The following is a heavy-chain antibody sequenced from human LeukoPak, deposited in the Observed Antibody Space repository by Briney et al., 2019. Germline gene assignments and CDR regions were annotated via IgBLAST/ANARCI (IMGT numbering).Heavy chain of an antibody. CDR2: IWYDGSNK. Sequence: GGSLRLSCAASGFTFSSYGMHWVHQAPGKGLEWVAVIWYDGSNKYYADSVKGRFTISRDNSKNTLYLQMNSLRAEDTAVYYCARDSCSGGSCFLDPWGQGTLVTVSS. CDR1: GFTFSSYG. D-gene: IGHD2-15*01. V-gene: IGHV3-33*01. J-gene: IGHJ5*02. CDR3: ARDSCSGGSCFLDP.